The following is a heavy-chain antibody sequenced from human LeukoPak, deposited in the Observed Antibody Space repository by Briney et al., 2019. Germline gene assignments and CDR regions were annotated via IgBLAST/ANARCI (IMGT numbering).Heavy chain of an antibody. CDR3: ARGKHSLSIDY. J-gene: IGHJ4*02. CDR1: GFTFSSYA. D-gene: IGHD2-15*01. V-gene: IGHV3-30*04. Sequence: GGSLRLSCAASGFTFSSYAMHWVRQAPGEGLEWVAVISYDGSNKYYADSVKGRFTISRDNSKNTLYLQMNSLRAEDTAVYYCARGKHSLSIDYWGQGTLVTVSS. CDR2: ISYDGSNK.